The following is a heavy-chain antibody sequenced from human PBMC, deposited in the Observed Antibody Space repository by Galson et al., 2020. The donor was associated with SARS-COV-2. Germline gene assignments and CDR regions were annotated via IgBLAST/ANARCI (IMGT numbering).Heavy chain of an antibody. D-gene: IGHD3-9*01. V-gene: IGHV4-31*03. CDR1: GGSISSGGYY. J-gene: IGHJ3*02. Sequence: SETLSLTCTVSGGSISSGGYYWSWIRQHPGKGLEWIGYIYYSGSTYHNPSLKSRVTISVDTSKNQFSLKLSSVTAADTAVYYCARDQSNYDILTGYYSTDAFDIWGQGTMVTVSS. CDR2: IYYSGST. CDR3: ARDQSNYDILTGYYSTDAFDI.